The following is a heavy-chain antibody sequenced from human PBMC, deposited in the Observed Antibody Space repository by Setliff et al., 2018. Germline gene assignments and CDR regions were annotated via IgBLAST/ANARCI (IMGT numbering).Heavy chain of an antibody. D-gene: IGHD2-15*01. CDR2: INYSGIT. J-gene: IGHJ3*02. V-gene: IGHV4-39*01. CDR3: ARLPGYCNGGNCYGYYTFDI. Sequence: SETLSLTCSVPGDSISSSSYYWGWIRQPPGKGLGWIGSINYSGITYYSPSLKSRVIVSVDTSKNQFSLKLSSVTAADTAVYYCARLPGYCNGGNCYGYYTFDIWGQGTMVTVSS. CDR1: GDSISSSSYY.